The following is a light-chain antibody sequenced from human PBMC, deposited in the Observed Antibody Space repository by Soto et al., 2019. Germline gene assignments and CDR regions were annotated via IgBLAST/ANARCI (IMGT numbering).Light chain of an antibody. CDR1: SSDVGTYNY. Sequence: QSALTQPASVSGSPGQSITISCTVTSSDVGTYNYVSWYQQHPGKAPKLMIYEVSNRPSGISNRFSGSKSGDTASLTISGLHTEDEADYYCCSYTSNSTYVFGTGTKVTVL. CDR3: CSYTSNSTYV. CDR2: EVS. V-gene: IGLV2-14*01. J-gene: IGLJ1*01.